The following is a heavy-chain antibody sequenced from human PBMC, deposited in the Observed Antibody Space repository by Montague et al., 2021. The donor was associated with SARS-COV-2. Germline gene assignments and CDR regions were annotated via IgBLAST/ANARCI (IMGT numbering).Heavy chain of an antibody. Sequence: SLRLSCAASGFTFSSYAMSWVRQAPGKGLEWVSAISGSGGSTYYADSVKGRFTISRDNSKNTLYLQMNSLRAEDTAVYYCAKDYPTRDIVVVVAAISYYCGRDVGGQGTTVTVSS. J-gene: IGHJ6*02. CDR3: AKDYPTRDIVVVVAAISYYCGRDV. CDR1: GFTFSSYA. D-gene: IGHD2-15*01. V-gene: IGHV3-23*01. CDR2: ISGSGGST.